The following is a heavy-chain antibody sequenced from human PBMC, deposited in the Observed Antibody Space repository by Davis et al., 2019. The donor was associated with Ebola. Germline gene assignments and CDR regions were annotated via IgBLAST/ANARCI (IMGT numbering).Heavy chain of an antibody. V-gene: IGHV6-1*01. Sequence: HSQTLSLTCAISGDSVSSNSAAWNWIRQSPSRGLEWLGRTYYRSKWYNDYAVSVKSRITINPDTSKNQFSLQLNSVTPEDTAVYYCARDRGPLLHCSGGSCLQNWFDPWGQGTLVTVSS. J-gene: IGHJ5*02. D-gene: IGHD2-15*01. CDR3: ARDRGPLLHCSGGSCLQNWFDP. CDR2: TYYRSKWYN. CDR1: GDSVSSNSAA.